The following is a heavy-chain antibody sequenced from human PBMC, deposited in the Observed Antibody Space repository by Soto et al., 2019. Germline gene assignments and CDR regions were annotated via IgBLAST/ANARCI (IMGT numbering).Heavy chain of an antibody. CDR2: ISATGGST. CDR3: AKDSSAWYEDYFDY. V-gene: IGHV3-23*01. D-gene: IGHD6-19*01. Sequence: EVQLLESGGGLVQPGGSLRLSCAASGFTFSTYAMSWVRQAPGKGLEWVSSISATGGSTNYAASVKGRFTISRDDSKNTVFLQMNSLRAEDTAVFYCAKDSSAWYEDYFDYWGQGTLVSVSS. CDR1: GFTFSTYA. J-gene: IGHJ4*02.